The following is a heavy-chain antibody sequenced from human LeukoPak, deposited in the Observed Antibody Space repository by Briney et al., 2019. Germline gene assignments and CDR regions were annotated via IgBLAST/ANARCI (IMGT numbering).Heavy chain of an antibody. CDR2: IYYSGST. J-gene: IGHJ3*02. CDR1: GGSISSYY. D-gene: IGHD6-13*01. Sequence: EASETLSLTCTVSGGSISSYYWSWIRQPPGKGLEWIGYIYYSGSTNYNPSLKSRVTISVDTSKNQFSLKLSSVTAADTAVYYCARVPYSSSWYGWAFGIWGQGTMVTVSS. V-gene: IGHV4-59*01. CDR3: ARVPYSSSWYGWAFGI.